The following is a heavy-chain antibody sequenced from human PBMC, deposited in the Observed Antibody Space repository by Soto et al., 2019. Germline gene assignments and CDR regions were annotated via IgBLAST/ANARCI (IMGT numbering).Heavy chain of an antibody. CDR1: GYNFINYW. V-gene: IGHV5-51*01. J-gene: IGHJ4*02. Sequence: PGESLKISCKGSGYNFINYWIAWVRQMPGRGLEWMGIIYPGDSDTRYSPSFQGQVTFSADKSISTAYLQWSSLKASDTAMYYCARRLYCGGDCYSGFDYWGQGTLVTVSS. CDR3: ARRLYCGGDCYSGFDY. D-gene: IGHD2-21*02. CDR2: IYPGDSDT.